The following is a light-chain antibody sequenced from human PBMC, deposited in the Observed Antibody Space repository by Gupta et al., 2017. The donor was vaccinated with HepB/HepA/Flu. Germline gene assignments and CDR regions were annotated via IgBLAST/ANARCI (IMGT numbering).Light chain of an antibody. CDR1: QSVSSSY. J-gene: IGKJ4*01. CDR3: QQNYGSPLA. CDR2: GAS. Sequence: EIVLTQSPGTLSLSPGERATLSSRASQSVSSSYLAWYQQKPGKAPRLLIYGASSRETGIPDRFSGSGSGTDFNLTISSLEPEDFAVYYCQQNYGSPLAFGGGTKVEIK. V-gene: IGKV3-20*01.